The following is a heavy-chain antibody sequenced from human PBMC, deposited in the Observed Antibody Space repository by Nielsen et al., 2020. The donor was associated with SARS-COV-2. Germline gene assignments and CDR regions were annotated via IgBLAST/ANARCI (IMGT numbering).Heavy chain of an antibody. D-gene: IGHD1-26*01. CDR1: GGSISSYY. CDR2: IYYSGST. V-gene: IGHV4-59*12. CDR3: ARGRGSQDY. J-gene: IGHJ4*02. Sequence: SETLSLTCTVPGGSISSYYWSWIRQPPGKGLEWIGYIYYSGSTNYNPSLKSRVTISVDTSKNQFSLKLSSVTAADTAVYYCARGRGSQDYWGQGTLVTVSS.